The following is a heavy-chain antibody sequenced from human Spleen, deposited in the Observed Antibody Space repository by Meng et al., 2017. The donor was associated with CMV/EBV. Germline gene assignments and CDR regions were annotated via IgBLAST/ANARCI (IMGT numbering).Heavy chain of an antibody. D-gene: IGHD2-21*01. J-gene: IGHJ4*02. V-gene: IGHV3-48*03. CDR2: ISTSGDTK. Sequence: GGSLRFSCAASGFTFSDYEMNWVRQAPGQGLEWISYISTSGDTKFYADSVKGRFTISRDNARNSLVLQMNSLRAEDTAVYFCARVPFKEKVVPAAHSWGQGTLVTVSS. CDR1: GFTFSDYE. CDR3: ARVPFKEKVVPAAHS.